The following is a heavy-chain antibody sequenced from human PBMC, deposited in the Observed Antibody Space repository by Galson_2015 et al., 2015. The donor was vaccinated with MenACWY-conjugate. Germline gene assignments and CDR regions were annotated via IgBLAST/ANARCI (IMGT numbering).Heavy chain of an antibody. Sequence: SVKVSCKASGFTFTSSAMQWVRQARGQRLEWIGWIVVGSGNTNYAQKFQERVTITRDMSTSTAYMELSSLRSEDTAVYYCAADLGPHDSSGYHDWGQGTLVTVSS. V-gene: IGHV1-58*02. D-gene: IGHD3-22*01. CDR1: GFTFTSSA. CDR3: AADLGPHDSSGYHD. CDR2: IVVGSGNT. J-gene: IGHJ4*02.